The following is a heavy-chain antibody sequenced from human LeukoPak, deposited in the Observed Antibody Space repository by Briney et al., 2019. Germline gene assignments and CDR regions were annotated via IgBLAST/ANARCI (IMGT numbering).Heavy chain of an antibody. D-gene: IGHD6-13*01. CDR3: ARGGLAAVGIAEYFQH. CDR1: GGSISSSGYY. CDR2: IYYSGST. V-gene: IGHV4-31*03. Sequence: SETLSLTCTVSGGSISSSGYYWSWIRQHPGKGLEWIGYIYYSGSTYYNPSLKSRVTISVDTSKNQFSLKLKSVTAADTAVYCCARGGLAAVGIAEYFQHWGQGTLVTVSS. J-gene: IGHJ1*01.